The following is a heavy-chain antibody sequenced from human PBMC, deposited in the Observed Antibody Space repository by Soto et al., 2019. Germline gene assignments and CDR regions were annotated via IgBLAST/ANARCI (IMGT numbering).Heavy chain of an antibody. D-gene: IGHD4-17*01. V-gene: IGHV3-30*18. J-gene: IGHJ6*02. CDR2: ISYDGSNK. CDR3: AKPFYGGNYYYYGMVV. Sequence: GESLKISCAASGFTFSSYGMHWVRQAPGKGLEWVAVISYDGSNKYYADSVKGRFTISRDNSKNTLYLQMNSLRAEDTAVYYCAKPFYGGNYYYYGMVVWGQGTTVTVSS. CDR1: GFTFSSYG.